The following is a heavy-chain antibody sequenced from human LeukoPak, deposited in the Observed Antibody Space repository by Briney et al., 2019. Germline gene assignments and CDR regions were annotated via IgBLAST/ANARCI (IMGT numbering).Heavy chain of an antibody. J-gene: IGHJ3*02. CDR2: IKQDGSQK. Sequence: PGGSLRLSCTASGFTLSTSWMSWVRQAPGRGLEWVASIKQDGSQKYYVDSVKGRFTISRDNAKNSLYLQMNSLRAEDTAVYYCARVQSAEYYTFWSGYYTSGGNAFDIWGQGTMVTVSS. CDR1: GFTLSTSW. D-gene: IGHD3-3*01. CDR3: ARVQSAEYYTFWSGYYTSGGNAFDI. V-gene: IGHV3-7*01.